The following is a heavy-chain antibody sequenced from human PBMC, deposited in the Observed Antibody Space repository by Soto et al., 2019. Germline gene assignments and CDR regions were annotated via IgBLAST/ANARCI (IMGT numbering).Heavy chain of an antibody. J-gene: IGHJ4*02. Sequence: NPWGSLLISCASSVFTFSDYYMSWIRQAPGKGLEWVSYISSSSSYTNYADSVKGRFTISRDNSKNSLYLQMNRLRAEGTAVYYCARDKETYYYDSSGYHFDYWGQGTLVTVSS. CDR1: VFTFSDYY. CDR3: ARDKETYYYDSSGYHFDY. CDR2: ISSSSSYT. V-gene: IGHV3-11*06. D-gene: IGHD3-22*01.